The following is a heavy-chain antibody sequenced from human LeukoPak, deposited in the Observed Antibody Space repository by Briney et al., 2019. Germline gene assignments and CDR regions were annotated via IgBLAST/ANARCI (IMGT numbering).Heavy chain of an antibody. J-gene: IGHJ3*02. CDR2: ISAYNGNT. CDR3: ARGRQQWLVGGAFDI. CDR1: GYTFINYV. V-gene: IGHV1-18*01. Sequence: ASVKVSCKASGYTFINYVISWVRQAPGQGLEWMGWISAYNGNTNYAQKFQGRVIMTTDTSTSTVYMELRSLTSDDTAVYYCARGRQQWLVGGAFDIWGQGTMVTVSS. D-gene: IGHD6-19*01.